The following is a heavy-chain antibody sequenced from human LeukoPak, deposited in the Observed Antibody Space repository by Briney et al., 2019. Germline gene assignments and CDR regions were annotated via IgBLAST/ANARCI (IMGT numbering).Heavy chain of an antibody. CDR1: GFSFSDFG. D-gene: IGHD3-10*01. V-gene: IGHV3-9*01. J-gene: IGHJ4*02. Sequence: GGSLRLSCVASGFSFSDFGMTWVRQAPGKGLEWVSGISWNSGSIGYADSVKGRFTISRDNAKNSLYLQMNSLRAEDTALYYCAKDIFTMVRGVVDYWGQGTLVTVSS. CDR2: ISWNSGSI. CDR3: AKDIFTMVRGVVDY.